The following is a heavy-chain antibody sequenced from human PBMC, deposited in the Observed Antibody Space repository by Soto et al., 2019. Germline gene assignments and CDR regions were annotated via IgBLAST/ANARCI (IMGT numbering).Heavy chain of an antibody. D-gene: IGHD3-22*01. CDR1: GFAFDDYT. Sequence: GGSLRLSCAPSGFAFDDYTMHWFRQSPGKGLEWVSLISWDGCSTYYADPVKGRFTISRDNSKNSLYLKMNSLRTEDTALYYCAKDQHNYYDSSGYYYPGYWGQGTLVTVSS. V-gene: IGHV3-43*01. CDR2: ISWDGCST. CDR3: AKDQHNYYDSSGYYYPGY. J-gene: IGHJ4*02.